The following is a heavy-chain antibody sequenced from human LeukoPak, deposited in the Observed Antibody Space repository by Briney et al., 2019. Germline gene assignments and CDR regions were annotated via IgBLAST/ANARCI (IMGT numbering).Heavy chain of an antibody. D-gene: IGHD2-2*01. Sequence: SETLSLTCTVSGGSISSYYWSWIRQPPGKGLEWIGYTYYSGSTNYNPSLKSRVTISVDTSKNQFSLKLSSVTAADTAVYYCARDMGYCSSTSCYVYYGMDVWGQGTTVTVSS. CDR1: GGSISSYY. CDR2: TYYSGST. V-gene: IGHV4-59*01. J-gene: IGHJ6*02. CDR3: ARDMGYCSSTSCYVYYGMDV.